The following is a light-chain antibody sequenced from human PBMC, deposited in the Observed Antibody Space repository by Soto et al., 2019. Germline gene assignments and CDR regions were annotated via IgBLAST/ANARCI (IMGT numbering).Light chain of an antibody. CDR3: NSYTTSNNFV. CDR1: SSDIGAHNF. V-gene: IGLV2-14*03. J-gene: IGLJ1*01. CDR2: EVI. Sequence: QSVLTQPASVSGSPGQAITASCSGTSSDIGAHNFVSWYQQHPGKAPKLIIYEVINRPSGVSDRFSGSKSGNTASLTISGLQSEDEADYYCNSYTTSNNFVFGSGTKVTVX.